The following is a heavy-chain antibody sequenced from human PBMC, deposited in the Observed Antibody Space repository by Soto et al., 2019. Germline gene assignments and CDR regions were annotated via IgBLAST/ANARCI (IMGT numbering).Heavy chain of an antibody. CDR2: ISYDGSNK. D-gene: IGHD2-15*01. CDR1: GFTFSNYG. V-gene: IGHV3-30*03. Sequence: QVQLVESGGGVVQPGRSLRLSCAASGFTFSNYGMHLVRQAPGKGLEWVAVISYDGSNKYYADSVKGRFTISRDNSKNTVYLQMNSLRAEDTAVYYCARDSSAGGSPFDYWGQGILVTVSS. J-gene: IGHJ4*02. CDR3: ARDSSAGGSPFDY.